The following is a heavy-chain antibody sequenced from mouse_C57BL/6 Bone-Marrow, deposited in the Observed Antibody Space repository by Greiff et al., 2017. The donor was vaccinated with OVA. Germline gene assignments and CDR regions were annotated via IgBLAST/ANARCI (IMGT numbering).Heavy chain of an antibody. CDR2: IYPGSGNT. CDR1: GYTFTSYW. V-gene: IGHV1-76*01. CDR3: ARKYYYGSSPSYWYFDV. D-gene: IGHD1-1*01. J-gene: IGHJ1*03. Sequence: QVQLQQPGAELVKPGASVKLSCKASGYTFTSYWMHWVKQRPGQGLEWIARIYPGSGNTYYNEKFKGKATLTAEKSSSTAYMQLSSLTSEDSAVYFCARKYYYGSSPSYWYFDVWGTGTTVTVSS.